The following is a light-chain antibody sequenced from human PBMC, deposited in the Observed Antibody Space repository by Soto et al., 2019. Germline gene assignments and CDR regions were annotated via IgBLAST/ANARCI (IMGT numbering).Light chain of an antibody. CDR3: TSYTGSITYVV. Sequence: QSALTQPASVSGSPGQSITISCTGTSSDVGGYNYVSWYQQHPGKAPKLMIYDVNNRPSGVSNRFSGSKSGNTASLTISGLQAEDEADYYCTSYTGSITYVVFGGGTKVTVL. CDR2: DVN. CDR1: SSDVGGYNY. J-gene: IGLJ2*01. V-gene: IGLV2-14*01.